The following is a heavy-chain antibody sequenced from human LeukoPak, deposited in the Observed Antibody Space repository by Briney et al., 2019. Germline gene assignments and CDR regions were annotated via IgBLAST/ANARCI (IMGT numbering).Heavy chain of an antibody. CDR2: IYYSGNT. J-gene: IGHJ4*02. Sequence: SETLSLTCTVSGDSISSSKKYWGWVRQPPGKGLEWIGSIYYSGNTYYNTSLKSRVTISLDTSRNEFSLRLSSVTAADTADYYCARAQGNGLIDFWGQGTLVTVSS. CDR1: GDSISSSKKY. V-gene: IGHV4-39*01. D-gene: IGHD3/OR15-3a*01. CDR3: ARAQGNGLIDF.